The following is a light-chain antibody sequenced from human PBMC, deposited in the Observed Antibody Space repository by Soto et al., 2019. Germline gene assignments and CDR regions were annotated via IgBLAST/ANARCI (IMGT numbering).Light chain of an antibody. J-gene: IGKJ1*01. CDR2: DAS. Sequence: DIQMTQSPSSVSSSVGDRVTITCRASQSITTWLAWYQQKPGKAPKLLIYDASSLESGVPPRFSGSGSGTEFTLTISSLQPEDFATYYCQQYDSYPLTFGQGTKVDIK. CDR1: QSITTW. V-gene: IGKV1-5*01. CDR3: QQYDSYPLT.